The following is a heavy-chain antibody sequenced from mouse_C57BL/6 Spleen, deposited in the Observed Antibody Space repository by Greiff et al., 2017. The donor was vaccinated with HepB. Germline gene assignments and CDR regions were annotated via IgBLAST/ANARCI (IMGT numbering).Heavy chain of an antibody. CDR1: GYTFTSYW. J-gene: IGHJ1*03. CDR2: IYPGSGST. CDR3: ARFGDYYGSSYSYFDV. D-gene: IGHD1-1*01. V-gene: IGHV1-55*01. Sequence: VQLQPGAELVKPGASVKMSCKASGYTFTSYWITWVKQRPGQGLEWIGDIYPGSGSTNYNEKFKSKATLTVDTSSSTAYMQLSSLTSEDSAVYYCARFGDYYGSSYSYFDVWGTGTTVTVSS.